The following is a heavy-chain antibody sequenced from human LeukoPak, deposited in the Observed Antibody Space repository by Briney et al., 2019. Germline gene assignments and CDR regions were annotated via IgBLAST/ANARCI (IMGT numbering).Heavy chain of an antibody. D-gene: IGHD3-10*01. Sequence: SETLSLTCTVSGGSISSSSYYWGWIRQPPGKGLEWIGSIYYSGSTYYNPSLKSRVTISVDTSKNQFSLKLSSVTAADTAVYYCARGRITMVRGVGTMYYYYMDVWGKGTTVTVSS. V-gene: IGHV4-39*07. J-gene: IGHJ6*03. CDR3: ARGRITMVRGVGTMYYYYMDV. CDR1: GGSISSSSYY. CDR2: IYYSGST.